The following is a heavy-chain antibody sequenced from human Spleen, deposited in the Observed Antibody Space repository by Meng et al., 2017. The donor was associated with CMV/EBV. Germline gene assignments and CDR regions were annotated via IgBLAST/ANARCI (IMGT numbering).Heavy chain of an antibody. Sequence: ASVKVSCKASGYTFTSYYMHWARQAPGQGLEWMGWINPDSGGTSYAQKFQGRVTMTRDTSISAAYMELSRLRSDDTAVYYCARGTTRTGYYDMDVWGQGTTVTVSS. J-gene: IGHJ6*02. D-gene: IGHD1-1*01. CDR3: ARGTTRTGYYDMDV. V-gene: IGHV1-2*02. CDR2: INPDSGGT. CDR1: GYTFTSYY.